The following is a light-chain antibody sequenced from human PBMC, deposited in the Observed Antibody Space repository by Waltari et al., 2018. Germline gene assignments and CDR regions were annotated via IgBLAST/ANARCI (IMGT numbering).Light chain of an antibody. J-gene: IGLJ3*02. CDR1: SDDVGSYNF. V-gene: IGLV2-23*02. CDR2: GVT. Sequence: QSALTQPASVSGSAGQSITISCTGTSDDVGSYNFVSWYQQNPGKAPSLLISGVTKRPSGVSSRFSGSKSGITASLTISGLQTEDEADYYCCSYAGGATWVFGGGTKLTVL. CDR3: CSYAGGATWV.